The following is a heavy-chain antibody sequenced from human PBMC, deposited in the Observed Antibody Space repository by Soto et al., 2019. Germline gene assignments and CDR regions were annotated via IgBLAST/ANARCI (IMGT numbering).Heavy chain of an antibody. CDR2: VGGNGLET. Sequence: EVQLLESGGGLVQPGGSLRLSCAASGFIFSNYAMKWVRQAPGKGLEWVSAVGGNGLETYYADSVKGRFTISRDNSKNTLYLQMNSLRAEYTAVYYCAGRTGYPFDYWGQGTLVTVSS. CDR1: GFIFSNYA. V-gene: IGHV3-23*01. J-gene: IGHJ4*02. D-gene: IGHD3-9*01. CDR3: AGRTGYPFDY.